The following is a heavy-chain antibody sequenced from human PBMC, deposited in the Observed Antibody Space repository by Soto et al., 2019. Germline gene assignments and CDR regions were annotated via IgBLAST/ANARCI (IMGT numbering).Heavy chain of an antibody. J-gene: IGHJ6*02. Sequence: PGGSLRLSCAASGFTFSTYWMSWVRQAPGKGLEWVANIKEDGSEKYYVDSVEGRFTISRDNAKNSLYLQMTSLRAEDTALYYCARGWGYFDSSGFPYLYAMDVWRQRTTVTVPS. CDR1: GFTFSTYW. CDR2: IKEDGSEK. V-gene: IGHV3-7*01. D-gene: IGHD3-22*01. CDR3: ARGWGYFDSSGFPYLYAMDV.